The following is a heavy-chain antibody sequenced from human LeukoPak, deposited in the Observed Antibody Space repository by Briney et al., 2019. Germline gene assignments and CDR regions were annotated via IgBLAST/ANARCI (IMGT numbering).Heavy chain of an antibody. Sequence: GGSLRLSCAASGFTFSSYWMSWVRQAPGKGLEWVANIKQDGSEKYYVDSVKGRFTISRDNAKNSLYLQMNSLRAEDTAVYYCARVRSSSWYGNWFDPWGQGTLVTVSS. CDR3: ARVRSSSWYGNWFDP. V-gene: IGHV3-7*01. CDR2: IKQDGSEK. CDR1: GFTFSSYW. D-gene: IGHD6-13*01. J-gene: IGHJ5*02.